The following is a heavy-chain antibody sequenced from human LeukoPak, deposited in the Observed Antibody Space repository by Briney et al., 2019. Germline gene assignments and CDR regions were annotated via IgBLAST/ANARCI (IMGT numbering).Heavy chain of an antibody. CDR1: GGTFSSYA. CDR3: ARGPDYYGSGRQGDYYYYYMDV. V-gene: IGHV1-69*05. D-gene: IGHD3-10*01. Sequence: SVKVSCKASGGTFSSYAISRVRQAPGQGLEWMGGIIPIFGTANYAQKFQGRVTITTDESTSTAYMELSSLRSEDTAVYYCARGPDYYGSGRQGDYYYYYMDVWGKGTTVTVSS. J-gene: IGHJ6*03. CDR2: IIPIFGTA.